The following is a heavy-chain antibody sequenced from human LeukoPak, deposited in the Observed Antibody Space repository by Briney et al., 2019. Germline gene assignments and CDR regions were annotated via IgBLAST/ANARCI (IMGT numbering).Heavy chain of an antibody. V-gene: IGHV3-23*01. CDR3: TKGGHGDY. CDR1: GFPFSTFP. D-gene: IGHD2-21*02. Sequence: RSGGSLRLSCQASGFPFSTFPMSWVRQAPGKGLEWVSTLSGDGSDTYYADSVKGRFTISRDTSKNTLFLQMNSPRADDTAIYYCTKGGHGDYWGQGTMVTVSS. CDR2: LSGDGSDT. J-gene: IGHJ4*02.